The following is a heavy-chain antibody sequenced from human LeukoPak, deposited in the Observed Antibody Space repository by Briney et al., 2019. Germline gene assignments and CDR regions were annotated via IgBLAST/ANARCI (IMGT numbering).Heavy chain of an antibody. CDR2: INHSGST. D-gene: IGHD3-3*01. CDR1: GGSFSGYY. J-gene: IGHJ6*03. Sequence: SETLSLTCAVYGGSFSGYYWSWIRQPPGKGLEWIGEINHSGSTNYNPSLKSRVTISVDTSKNQFSLKLSSVTAADTAVYYCARDATYYDFWSGPTTSYYMDVWGNGTTVTVSS. V-gene: IGHV4-34*01. CDR3: ARDATYYDFWSGPTTSYYMDV.